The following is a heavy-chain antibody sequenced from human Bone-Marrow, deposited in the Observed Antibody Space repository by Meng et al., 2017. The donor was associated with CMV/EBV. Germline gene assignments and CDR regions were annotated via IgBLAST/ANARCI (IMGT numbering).Heavy chain of an antibody. V-gene: IGHV3-23*01. Sequence: GGSLRLSCAASGFTFSSHWMSWVRQAPGKGLEWVSAISGSGGSTYYADSVKGRFTISRDNSKNTLYLQMNSLRAEDTAVYYCAKASCSSTSCHPYYFDYWGQGTLVTVSS. CDR3: AKASCSSTSCHPYYFDY. CDR2: ISGSGGST. J-gene: IGHJ4*02. D-gene: IGHD2-2*01. CDR1: GFTFSSHW.